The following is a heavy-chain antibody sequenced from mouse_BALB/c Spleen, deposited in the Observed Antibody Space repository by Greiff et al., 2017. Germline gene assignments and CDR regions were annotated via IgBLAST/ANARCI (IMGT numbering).Heavy chain of an antibody. CDR2: IWGGGST. Sequence: VQLQESGPGLVQPSQSLSITCTVSGFSLTSYGVHWVRQSPGKGLEWLGVIWGGGSTYYNSALKSRLSISKDNSKSQVFLKMNSLQTDDTAMYYCAKIPYRAWCAYWGQGTLVTVSA. V-gene: IGHV2-4-1*01. D-gene: IGHD2-14*01. CDR3: AKIPYRAWCAY. J-gene: IGHJ3*01. CDR1: GFSLTSYG.